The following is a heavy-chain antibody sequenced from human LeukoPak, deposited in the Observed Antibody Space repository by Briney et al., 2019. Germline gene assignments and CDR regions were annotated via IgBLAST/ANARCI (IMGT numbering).Heavy chain of an antibody. D-gene: IGHD1-14*01. J-gene: IGHJ4*02. CDR2: IILILDIA. CDR3: AREPEGLTTESH. Sequence: GASVKVSCKTSGGTFNNYIISWVRQAPGQGLEWVGTIILILDIANYAQKFQGRVAITADTSTSTAYKELSDLGSEDTAVYFCAREPEGLTTESHWGQGTLVTVSS. V-gene: IGHV1-69*04. CDR1: GGTFNNYI.